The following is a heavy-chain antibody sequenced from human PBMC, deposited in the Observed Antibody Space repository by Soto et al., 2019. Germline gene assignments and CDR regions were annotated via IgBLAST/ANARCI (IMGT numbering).Heavy chain of an antibody. CDR1: GYTFTSYD. D-gene: IGHD5-18*01. CDR2: RNPNSGNT. Sequence: QVQLVQSGAEVKKPGASVKVSCKASGYTFTSYDINWVRQATGQGLEWMGWRNPNSGNTGYAQKLQPRVTITRSTSISTAYMELSSLRSEDTAVYYCAREMTARGMAVWGQGTTVTVSS. V-gene: IGHV1-8*01. CDR3: AREMTARGMAV. J-gene: IGHJ6*02.